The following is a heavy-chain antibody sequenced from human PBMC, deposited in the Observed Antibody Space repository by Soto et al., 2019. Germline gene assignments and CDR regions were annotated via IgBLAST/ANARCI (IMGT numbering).Heavy chain of an antibody. J-gene: IGHJ4*02. CDR1: GGSISSSTW. Sequence: QVQLQESGPGLVQPSGTLSLTCAVSGGSISSSTWWIWVRQPPGKGLEWIGEIYQSGSTNYNPSLKSRVTISVDQSKNQFCRHPSSVTAADTAVYYCAREVSCGLFYYFDYFGQGSLVTVSS. CDR3: AREVSCGLFYYFDY. D-gene: IGHD6-19*01. V-gene: IGHV4-4*02. CDR2: IYQSGST.